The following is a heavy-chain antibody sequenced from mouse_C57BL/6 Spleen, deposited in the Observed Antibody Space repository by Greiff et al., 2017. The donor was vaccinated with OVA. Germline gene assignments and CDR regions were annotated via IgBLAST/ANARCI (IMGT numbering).Heavy chain of an antibody. D-gene: IGHD2-5*01. CDR3: ARSSNYAWCAY. Sequence: EVQLVESGGGLVKPGGSLKLSCAASGFTFSDYGMHWVRQAPETGLEWVAYISSGSSTIYYADTVKGRFTISRDNAKNTLFLQMTSLRCEDTAMYYCARSSNYAWCAYWGQGTLVTVSA. CDR1: GFTFSDYG. CDR2: ISSGSSTI. J-gene: IGHJ3*01. V-gene: IGHV5-17*01.